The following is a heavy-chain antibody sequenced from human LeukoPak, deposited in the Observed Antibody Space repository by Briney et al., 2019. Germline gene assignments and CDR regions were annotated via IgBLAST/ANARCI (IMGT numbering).Heavy chain of an antibody. CDR2: INSDGSST. V-gene: IGHV3-74*01. D-gene: IGHD6-6*01. CDR1: GFTFSSYW. J-gene: IGHJ4*02. Sequence: GGTLRLSCAASGFTFSSYWMHWVPQAPAKGLAWVLRINSDGSSTIYADSVKGRFTISRDNAKNTLYLQMNSLSAEDTAVYYCARGAARLGSDYWGQGTLVTVSS. CDR3: ARGAARLGSDY.